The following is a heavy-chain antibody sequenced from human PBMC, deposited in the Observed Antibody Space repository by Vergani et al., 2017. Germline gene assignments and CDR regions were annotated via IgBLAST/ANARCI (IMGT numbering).Heavy chain of an antibody. CDR3: ARQAYYDSSGYYSFGSTVKNAFDI. D-gene: IGHD3-22*01. CDR1: GYSFTSYW. Sequence: EVQLVQSGAEVKKPGESLKISCKGSGYSFTSYWIGWVRQMPGKGLEWMGIIYPGDSDTRYSPSFQGQVTISADKSISTAYLQWSSLKGSDTAMYYCARQAYYDSSGYYSFGSTVKNAFDIWGQGTMVTVSS. J-gene: IGHJ3*02. V-gene: IGHV5-51*01. CDR2: IYPGDSDT.